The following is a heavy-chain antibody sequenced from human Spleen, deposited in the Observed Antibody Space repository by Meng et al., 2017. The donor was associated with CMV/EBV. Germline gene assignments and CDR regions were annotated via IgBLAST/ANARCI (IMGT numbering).Heavy chain of an antibody. CDR2: IRSKGYGGTT. J-gene: IGHJ4*02. CDR3: TTDRSLYFFDY. CDR1: GFIFGDYA. V-gene: IGHV3-49*04. Sequence: GESLKISCTASGFIFGDYAMNWVRQAPGKGLEWVGFIRSKGYGGTTEYAASVRGRFTISRDESKSIAYLQMNSLKTEDTAVYYCTTDRSLYFFDYWGQGTLVTVSS. D-gene: IGHD3-16*02.